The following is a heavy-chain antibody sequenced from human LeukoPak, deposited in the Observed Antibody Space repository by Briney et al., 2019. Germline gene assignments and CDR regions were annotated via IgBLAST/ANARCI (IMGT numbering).Heavy chain of an antibody. CDR2: ISSSGSTI. CDR1: GFTFSDYY. J-gene: IGHJ3*02. Sequence: NPGGSLRLSCAASGFTFSDYYMSWIRQAPGKGLEWVSYISSSGSTIYYADSVKGRFTISRDNAKNSLYLQMNSLRAEDTAVYYCARDRLPLSSEQLVGGDAFDIWGQGTMVTVSS. CDR3: ARDRLPLSSEQLVGGDAFDI. D-gene: IGHD6-13*01. V-gene: IGHV3-11*01.